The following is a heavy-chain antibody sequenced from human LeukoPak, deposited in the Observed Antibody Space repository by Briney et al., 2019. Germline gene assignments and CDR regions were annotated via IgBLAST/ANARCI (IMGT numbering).Heavy chain of an antibody. V-gene: IGHV4-59*08. CDR1: GGSISSYY. CDR2: IYYSGST. J-gene: IGHJ2*01. Sequence: SETLSLTCTVSGGSISSYYWSWIRQPPGKGLEWIGYIYYSGSTNYNPSLKSRVTISVDTSKNQFSLKLSSVTAADTAVYYCASHQGDDPRPGYWYFDLWGRGTLVTVSS. CDR3: ASHQGDDPRPGYWYFDL. D-gene: IGHD1-1*01.